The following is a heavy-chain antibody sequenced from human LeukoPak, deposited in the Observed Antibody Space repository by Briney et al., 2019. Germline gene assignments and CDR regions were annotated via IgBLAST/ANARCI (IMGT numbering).Heavy chain of an antibody. D-gene: IGHD3-10*01. CDR3: AKGGSELLQNLLRPFDY. V-gene: IGHV3-74*01. CDR1: GFTFSRYW. J-gene: IGHJ4*02. Sequence: PGESLRLSCAASGFTFSRYWMHWVRQAPGKGLVWVSSISSDGSGISYADSVKGRFTISRDNAKNSLYLQMNSLRAEDTALYYCAKGGSELLQNLLRPFDYWGQGTLVTVSS. CDR2: ISSDGSGI.